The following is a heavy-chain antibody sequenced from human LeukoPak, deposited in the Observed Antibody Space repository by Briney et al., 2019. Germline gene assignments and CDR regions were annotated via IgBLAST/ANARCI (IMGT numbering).Heavy chain of an antibody. D-gene: IGHD3-10*01. Sequence: GGSLRLSCAASGFTSSSYTMNWVRQAPGKGLEWVSSISSSSSYIYYADSVKGRFTISRDNAKNSLYLQMNSLRAEDTAVYYCARDYGSYFDSWGQGTLVTVSS. J-gene: IGHJ4*02. CDR2: ISSSSSYI. V-gene: IGHV3-21*01. CDR1: GFTSSSYT. CDR3: ARDYGSYFDS.